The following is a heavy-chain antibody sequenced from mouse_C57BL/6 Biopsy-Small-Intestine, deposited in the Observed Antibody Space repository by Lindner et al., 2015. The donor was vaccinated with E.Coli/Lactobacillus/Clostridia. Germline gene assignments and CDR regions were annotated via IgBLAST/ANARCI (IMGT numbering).Heavy chain of an antibody. D-gene: IGHD1-1*01. CDR3: TTRDGSSYY. Sequence: VQLQESGAELVRPGASVKLFCTASGFNIKDDYMHWVKQRPEQGLEWIGWIDPENGDTEYASKFQGKATITADTSSNTAYLRLSSLTSEDTAVYYCTTRDGSSYYWGQGTTLTVSS. CDR2: IDPENGDT. CDR1: GFNIKDDY. J-gene: IGHJ2*01. V-gene: IGHV14-4*01.